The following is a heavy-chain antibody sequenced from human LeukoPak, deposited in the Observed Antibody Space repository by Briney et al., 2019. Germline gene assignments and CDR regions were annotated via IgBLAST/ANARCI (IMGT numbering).Heavy chain of an antibody. CDR1: GYTFTSHD. J-gene: IGHJ4*02. Sequence: ASVKVSCKASGYTFTSHDINWVRQATGQGLEWMGWMSPNSGDTGYAQKFQGRVTITRDTSTSTAYMELSSLRSEDTAVYYCARDPLGSSRPYYFDYWGQGTLVTVSS. V-gene: IGHV1-8*01. CDR3: ARDPLGSSRPYYFDY. CDR2: MSPNSGDT. D-gene: IGHD6-13*01.